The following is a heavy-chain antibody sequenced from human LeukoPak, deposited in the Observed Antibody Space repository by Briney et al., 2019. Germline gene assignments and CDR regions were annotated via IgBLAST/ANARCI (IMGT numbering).Heavy chain of an antibody. D-gene: IGHD3-10*01. J-gene: IGHJ4*02. CDR3: ARVDYSDSGSGSPQHHFDY. CDR1: GGTFSSYA. V-gene: IGHV1-69*01. Sequence: GASVKVSCKASGGTFSSYAISWVRQAPGQGLEWMGGIIPIFGTANYAQKFQGRVTITADESTSTAYMELSSLRSEDTAVYYCARVDYSDSGSGSPQHHFDYWGQGTLVTVSS. CDR2: IIPIFGTA.